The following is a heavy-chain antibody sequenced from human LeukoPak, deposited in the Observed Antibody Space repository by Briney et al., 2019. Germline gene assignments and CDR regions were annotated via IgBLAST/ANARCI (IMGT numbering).Heavy chain of an antibody. CDR2: VNRDGSET. D-gene: IGHD5-12*01. Sequence: GGSLRLSCAASGFALSSHWMTWVRQVPGRGPEWVANVNRDGSETYYLDSVKGRFTISKDNAKNSLYLQMNSLRAEDTALYHCARARGGYDFDYWGQGTLVTVSS. J-gene: IGHJ4*02. CDR3: ARARGGYDFDY. CDR1: GFALSSHW. V-gene: IGHV3-7*03.